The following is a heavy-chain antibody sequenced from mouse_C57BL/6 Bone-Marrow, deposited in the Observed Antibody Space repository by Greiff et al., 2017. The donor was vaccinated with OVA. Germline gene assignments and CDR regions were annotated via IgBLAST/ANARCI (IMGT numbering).Heavy chain of an antibody. CDR1: GYTFTDYY. Sequence: EVQLQQSGAELARPGASVKLSCKASGYTFTDYYMNWVKQSHGKSLEWIGVINPYNGGTSYNQKFKGKATLTVDKSSSTAYMELNSLTSEDSAVYYCARWGWLPSYFDVWGTGTTVTVSS. J-gene: IGHJ1*03. V-gene: IGHV1-19*01. CDR3: ARWGWLPSYFDV. CDR2: INPYNGGT. D-gene: IGHD2-3*01.